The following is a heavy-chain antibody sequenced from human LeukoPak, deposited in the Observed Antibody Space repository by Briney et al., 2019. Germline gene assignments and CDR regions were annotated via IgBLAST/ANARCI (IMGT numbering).Heavy chain of an antibody. CDR2: INHSGTDT. CDR3: ARGRHSGSYWDFDY. D-gene: IGHD1-26*01. Sequence: GGSLRLSCAASGFSFSSFSMNWVRQAPGKGLEWVSIINHSGTDTYYADSVKGRFTISRDNAKNSLYLQMNSLRAEDTAVYYCARGRHSGSYWDFDYWGQGTLVTVSS. J-gene: IGHJ4*02. CDR1: GFSFSSFS. V-gene: IGHV3-21*01.